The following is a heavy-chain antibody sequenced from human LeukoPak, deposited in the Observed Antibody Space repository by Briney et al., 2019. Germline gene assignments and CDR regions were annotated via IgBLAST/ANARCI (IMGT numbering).Heavy chain of an antibody. V-gene: IGHV4-39*01. Sequence: KPSETLSLTCTVSGGSISSSSYYCGWIRQPPGKGLEWIGSIYYSGSTYYNPSLKSRVTISVDTSKNQFSLKLSSVTAADTAVYYCARRGYSYGEQYYFDYWGQGTLVTVSS. CDR1: GGSISSSSYY. D-gene: IGHD5-18*01. CDR2: IYYSGST. CDR3: ARRGYSYGEQYYFDY. J-gene: IGHJ4*02.